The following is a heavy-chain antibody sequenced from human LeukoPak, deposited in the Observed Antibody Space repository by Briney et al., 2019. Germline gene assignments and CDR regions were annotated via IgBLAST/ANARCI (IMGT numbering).Heavy chain of an antibody. CDR3: ARRGYSYGSARDY. D-gene: IGHD5-18*01. CDR2: MNPNSGNT. Sequence: SVKVSCKASGYTFTSYDINWVPQATGQGLEWIGWMNPNSGNTGYAQKFQGRVTMTRKTSISTAYMELSSLRSEDTAVYYCARRGYSYGSARDYWGQGTLVTVSS. V-gene: IGHV1-8*01. J-gene: IGHJ4*02. CDR1: GYTFTSYD.